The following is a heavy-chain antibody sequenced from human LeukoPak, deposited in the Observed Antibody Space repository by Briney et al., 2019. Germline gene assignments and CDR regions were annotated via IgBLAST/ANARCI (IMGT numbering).Heavy chain of an antibody. Sequence: SETLSLTCAVYGGSFSGYYWSWIRQPPGKGLEWIGEINHSGSTNYNPSLKSRVTISVDTSKNQFSLKLSSVTAADTAVYYCATLPQQYYYGSGRNLGPAYYFDYWGQGTLVTVSS. V-gene: IGHV4-34*01. D-gene: IGHD3-10*01. J-gene: IGHJ4*02. CDR2: INHSGST. CDR3: ATLPQQYYYGSGRNLGPAYYFDY. CDR1: GGSFSGYY.